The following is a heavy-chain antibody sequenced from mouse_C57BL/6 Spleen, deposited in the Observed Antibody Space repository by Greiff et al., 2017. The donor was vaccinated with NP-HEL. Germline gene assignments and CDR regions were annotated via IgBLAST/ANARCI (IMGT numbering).Heavy chain of an antibody. Sequence: EVKLVESGAELVRPGASVKLSCTASGFNIKDDYMHWVKQRPEQGLEWIGWIDPENGDTEYASKFQSKATITADTSSNTAYLQLSSLTSEDTAVYYCTTVGLFYAMDYWGQGTSVTVSS. CDR2: IDPENGDT. CDR1: GFNIKDDY. J-gene: IGHJ4*01. D-gene: IGHD1-1*01. CDR3: TTVGLFYAMDY. V-gene: IGHV14-4*01.